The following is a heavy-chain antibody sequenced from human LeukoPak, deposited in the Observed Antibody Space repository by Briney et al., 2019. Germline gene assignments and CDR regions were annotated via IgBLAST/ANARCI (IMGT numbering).Heavy chain of an antibody. CDR3: ARGFSGRCSSTSCSPAFDI. CDR2: IYHSGST. D-gene: IGHD2-2*01. V-gene: IGHV4-38-2*02. J-gene: IGHJ3*02. Sequence: SETLSLTCPVSGYSITSDYYWGWIRQPPGKGLEWIGSIYHSGSTYYNPSLKSRVTISVDTSKNQFSLKLSSVTAADTAVYYCARGFSGRCSSTSCSPAFDIWGQGTMVTVSS. CDR1: GYSITSDYY.